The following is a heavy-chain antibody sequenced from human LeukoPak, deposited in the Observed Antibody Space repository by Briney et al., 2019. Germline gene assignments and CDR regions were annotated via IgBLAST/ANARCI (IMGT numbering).Heavy chain of an antibody. CDR3: ARAPGEYYYDSSGYIPNYFDY. J-gene: IGHJ4*02. Sequence: SVKVSCKASGGTFSSYAISWVRQAPGQGLEWMGGIIPIFGTANYAQKFQGRVTITTDESTSTAYMELSSLRSEDTAVYYCARAPGEYYYDSSGYIPNYFDYWGQGTLVTVSS. CDR2: IIPIFGTA. D-gene: IGHD3-22*01. V-gene: IGHV1-69*05. CDR1: GGTFSSYA.